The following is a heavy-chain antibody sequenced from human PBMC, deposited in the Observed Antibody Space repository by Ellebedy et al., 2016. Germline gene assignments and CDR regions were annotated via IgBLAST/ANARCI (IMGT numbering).Heavy chain of an antibody. Sequence: ASVKVSCKASGGTFSSYAISWVRQAPGQGLEWMGRIIPILGIANYAQKLQGRVTMTTDTSTSTAYMELRSLRSDDTAVYYCVAYYDSSGYCRWGQGTLVTVSS. D-gene: IGHD3-22*01. V-gene: IGHV1-69*04. CDR1: GGTFSSYA. CDR2: IIPILGIA. CDR3: VAYYDSSGYCR. J-gene: IGHJ4*02.